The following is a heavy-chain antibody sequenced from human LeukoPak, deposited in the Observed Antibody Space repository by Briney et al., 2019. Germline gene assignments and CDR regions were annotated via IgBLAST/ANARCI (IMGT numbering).Heavy chain of an antibody. Sequence: SETLSLTCTVSGVPITSGGYYWSWIRQHPGKGLEWLGYIYYSGSTYYNPSLKSRLTISLDTSKNHFSLRLTSVTAADTAVYYRARGPVRDYSNYWGQGTLVTVSS. V-gene: IGHV4-31*03. D-gene: IGHD4-11*01. CDR2: IYYSGST. CDR3: ARGPVRDYSNY. J-gene: IGHJ4*02. CDR1: GVPITSGGYY.